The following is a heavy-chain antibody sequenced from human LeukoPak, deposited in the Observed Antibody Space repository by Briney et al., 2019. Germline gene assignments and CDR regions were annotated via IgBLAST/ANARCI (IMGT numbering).Heavy chain of an antibody. Sequence: SETLSLTCAVSGGSISSSNWWSWVRQPPGKGLEWIGEIYHSGSTNYNPSLKSRVTISVDKSKNQFSLKLSSVTAADTAVYYCARVRGSSWYLHYFDYWGQGTLVTVSS. V-gene: IGHV4-4*02. CDR2: IYHSGST. CDR3: ARVRGSSWYLHYFDY. D-gene: IGHD6-13*01. CDR1: GGSISSSNW. J-gene: IGHJ4*02.